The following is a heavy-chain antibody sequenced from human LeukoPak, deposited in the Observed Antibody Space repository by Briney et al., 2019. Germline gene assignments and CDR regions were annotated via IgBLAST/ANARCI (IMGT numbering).Heavy chain of an antibody. V-gene: IGHV3-21*01. J-gene: IGHJ6*02. CDR1: GFTFSSYS. CDR2: ISSSSSYI. CDR3: ARNVLLWFGDVIHPADYYYGMDV. Sequence: GGSLRLSCAASGFTFSSYSMNWVRQAPGKGLEWVSYISSSSSYIYYADSVKGRFTISRDNAKNSLYLQMNSLRAEDTAVYYCARNVLLWFGDVIHPADYYYGMDVWGQGTTVTVSS. D-gene: IGHD3-10*01.